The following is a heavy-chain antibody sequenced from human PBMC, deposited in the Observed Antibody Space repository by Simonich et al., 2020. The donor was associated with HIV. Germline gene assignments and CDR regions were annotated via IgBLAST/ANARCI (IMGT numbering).Heavy chain of an antibody. CDR3: ARESPRYFDY. CDR1: GYSFTGYY. CDR2: INSSSGAT. Sequence: GAEVKKPGASMQVSCKASGYSFTGYYMHWVLQAPGQGLDWMGYINSSSGATIYAQKFQGRVNMTTDTTITTAYMELRMLRSDDTAMYYCARESPRYFDYWGQGTLVTVSS. J-gene: IGHJ4*02. V-gene: IGHV1-2*02.